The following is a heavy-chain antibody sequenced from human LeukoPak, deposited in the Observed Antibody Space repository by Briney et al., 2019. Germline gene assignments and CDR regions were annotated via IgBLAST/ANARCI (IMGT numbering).Heavy chain of an antibody. CDR3: ARESGKFDY. Sequence: GGSLGLSCVASGLPIGDFAMHWVRQAPGQGLEWVSLISGDGVSTFFTDSVKGRFSISRDNSKNSLFLEMSSLRTEDTAMYYCARESGKFDYWGQGTLVAVSS. V-gene: IGHV3-43*02. J-gene: IGHJ4*02. CDR2: ISGDGVST. CDR1: GLPIGDFA.